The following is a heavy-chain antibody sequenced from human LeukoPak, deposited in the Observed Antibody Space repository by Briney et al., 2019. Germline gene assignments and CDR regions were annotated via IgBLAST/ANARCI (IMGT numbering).Heavy chain of an antibody. Sequence: PGGSLRLSCAASEFTFGNFAMSWVHQAPGKGLEWVSYIRGGGAGALYADSVKGRFTVSRDNSRSTLYLQMNSLRVEDTAVYYCAKCAQSYGNDAFDLWAQGQWSPSLQ. J-gene: IGHJ3*01. D-gene: IGHD3-16*01. CDR3: AKCAQSYGNDAFDL. CDR2: IRGGGAGA. CDR1: EFTFGNFA. V-gene: IGHV3-23*01.